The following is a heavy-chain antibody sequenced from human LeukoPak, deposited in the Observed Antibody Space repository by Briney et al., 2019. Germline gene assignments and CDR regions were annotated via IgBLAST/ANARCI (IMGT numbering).Heavy chain of an antibody. Sequence: PSETLSLTCTVSGYSISSGYYWGWIRQPPGKGLEWIGSIYHSGSTYYNPSLKSRVTISVDTSKNQFSLKLSSVTAADTAVYYCARAPIVVVAALDAFDIWGQGPMVTVSS. CDR1: GYSISSGYY. V-gene: IGHV4-38-2*02. J-gene: IGHJ3*02. CDR3: ARAPIVVVAALDAFDI. D-gene: IGHD2-15*01. CDR2: IYHSGST.